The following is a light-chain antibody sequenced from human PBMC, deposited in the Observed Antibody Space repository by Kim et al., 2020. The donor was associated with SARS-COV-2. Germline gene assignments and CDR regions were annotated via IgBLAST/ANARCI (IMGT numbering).Light chain of an antibody. V-gene: IGKV1-33*01. CDR3: QQYGNLPYT. CDR1: QDITKS. Sequence: CTSIGDIVIITCPASQDITKSLNWYQHKPGKAPELLIYDASNLETGVPSRFSGSGSGTDFTFTINSLQPEDIATYFCQQYGNLPYTFGQGTKLEI. J-gene: IGKJ2*01. CDR2: DAS.